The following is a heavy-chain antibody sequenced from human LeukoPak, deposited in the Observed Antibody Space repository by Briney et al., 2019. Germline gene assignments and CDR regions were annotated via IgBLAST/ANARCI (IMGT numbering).Heavy chain of an antibody. J-gene: IGHJ3*02. D-gene: IGHD6-25*01. V-gene: IGHV1-69*05. CDR2: IIPIFGTA. CDR3: ARYGFSSVWQGGWHAFDI. CDR1: GGTFSSSA. Sequence: SVKVSCKASGGTFSSSAISWVRQAPGQGLEWMGGIIPIFGTANYAQKFQGRVTMTRDMSTGTVYTDLSSLRSEDTAVYYCARYGFSSVWQGGWHAFDIWGQGTTVTVSS.